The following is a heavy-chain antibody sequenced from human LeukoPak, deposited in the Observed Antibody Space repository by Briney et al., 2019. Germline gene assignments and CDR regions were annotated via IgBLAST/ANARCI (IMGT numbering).Heavy chain of an antibody. CDR2: ISSSGSTI. Sequence: PGGSLRLSCAASGFTFSDYYMSWIRQAPGKGLEWVSYISSSGSTIYYADSVKGRFTISRDNTKNSLYLQMNSLGVEDTAVYYCARDYGGSSPFDYWGQGTLVTVSS. CDR1: GFTFSDYY. J-gene: IGHJ4*02. CDR3: ARDYGGSSPFDY. V-gene: IGHV3-11*01. D-gene: IGHD4-23*01.